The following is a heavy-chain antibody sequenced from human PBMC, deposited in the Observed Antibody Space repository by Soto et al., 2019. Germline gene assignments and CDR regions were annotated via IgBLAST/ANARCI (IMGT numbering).Heavy chain of an antibody. V-gene: IGHV4-30-2*01. CDR1: VGSISSGGYS. CDR2: IYHSGST. Sequence: SETLSLTCAVSVGSISSGGYSWSWIRQPPGKGLEWIGYIYHSGSTYYNPSLKSRVTISVDRSKNQFSLKLSSVTAADTAVYYCARGDFGEFDYWGQGTLVTVSS. CDR3: ARGDFGEFDY. D-gene: IGHD2-21*01. J-gene: IGHJ4*02.